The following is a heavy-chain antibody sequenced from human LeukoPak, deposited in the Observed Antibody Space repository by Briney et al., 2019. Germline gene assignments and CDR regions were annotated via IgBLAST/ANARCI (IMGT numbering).Heavy chain of an antibody. Sequence: GGSLRLSCAASGFTFSSYWMNWVRQAPGKGLEWVSSISSSGNYIYYADSVKGRFTISRDNAKNSVFLQMNSLRAEDTAVYYCSRDHGSSISCYNYWGQGTLVTVSS. V-gene: IGHV3-21*01. J-gene: IGHJ4*02. CDR2: ISSSGNYI. CDR1: GFTFSSYW. D-gene: IGHD2-2*02. CDR3: SRDHGSSISCYNY.